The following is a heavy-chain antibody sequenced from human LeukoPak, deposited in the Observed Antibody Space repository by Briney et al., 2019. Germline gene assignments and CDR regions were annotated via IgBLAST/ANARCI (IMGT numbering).Heavy chain of an antibody. CDR1: GFTFSSYA. J-gene: IGHJ4*02. Sequence: GGTLRLSCAASGFTFSSYAMSWVRQAPGKGLEWVSDISCSGGSTYYPDCVKGRFTISSDNSKNTMYLQMNSLRAEDTAVYYCAKDPYYDYVWGSYRYTNYFDYWGQGTLVTVSS. D-gene: IGHD3-16*02. CDR3: AKDPYYDYVWGSYRYTNYFDY. CDR2: ISCSGGST. V-gene: IGHV3-23*01.